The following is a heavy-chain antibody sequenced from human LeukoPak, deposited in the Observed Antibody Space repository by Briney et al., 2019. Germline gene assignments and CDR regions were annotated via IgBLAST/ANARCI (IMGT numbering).Heavy chain of an antibody. J-gene: IGHJ4*02. V-gene: IGHV3-23*01. Sequence: GGSLRLSCAASGFTFSSYAMSWVRQAPGKGLEWVSIISGSGGSTYSADSVKGRFTISRDNSKNTLYLEMNSPSAEDTAIYYCSKGQELDDGVLESWGRGTLVTVSS. CDR1: GFTFSSYA. D-gene: IGHD1-1*01. CDR3: SKGQELDDGVLES. CDR2: ISGSGGST.